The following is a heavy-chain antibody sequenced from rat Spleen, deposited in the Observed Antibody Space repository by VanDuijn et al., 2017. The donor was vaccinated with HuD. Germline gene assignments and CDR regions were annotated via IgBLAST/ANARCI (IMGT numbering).Heavy chain of an antibody. V-gene: IGHV5S13*01. CDR1: GLSFSNYD. CDR2: ISYDGGHT. J-gene: IGHJ4*01. Sequence: EVQLVESGGGLVQPGRSMKLSCAASGLSFSNYDMAWVRQAPTKGLEWVASISYDGGHTYYRDSVKGRFAISRDNAKNTQYLQMDSRRSEDTATYYCARHNSGYGVMDAWGQGASVTVSS. D-gene: IGHD4-3*01. CDR3: ARHNSGYGVMDA.